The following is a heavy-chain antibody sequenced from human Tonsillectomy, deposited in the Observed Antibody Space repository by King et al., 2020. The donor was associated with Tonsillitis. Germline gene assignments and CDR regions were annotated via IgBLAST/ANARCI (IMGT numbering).Heavy chain of an antibody. CDR3: ARVGEGGPSSYYGMDV. CDR1: GDTFSNYA. V-gene: IGHV1-69*01. Sequence: VQLVQSGAEVKKPGSSVKVSCKASGDTFSNYAISWVRQAPGQGLEWMGVIIPMFDTTNYAQKLQGRGTITADESRRTAYLELSSLRSEDTGVYYCARVGEGGPSSYYGMDVWGQGTTVTVSS. D-gene: IGHD3-16*01. CDR2: IIPMFDTT. J-gene: IGHJ6*02.